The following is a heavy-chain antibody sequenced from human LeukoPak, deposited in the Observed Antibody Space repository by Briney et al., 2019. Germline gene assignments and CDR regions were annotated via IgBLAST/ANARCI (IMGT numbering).Heavy chain of an antibody. CDR1: GGSISSYY. CDR3: ARDAGPWQQLGVFDP. CDR2: IYTSGST. Sequence: SETLSLTCTVFGGSISSYYWSWIRQPAGKGLEWIGRIYTSGSTNYNPSLKSRATMSVDTSKNQFSLKLSSVTAADTAVYYCARDAGPWQQLGVFDPWGQGTLVTVSS. D-gene: IGHD6-13*01. J-gene: IGHJ5*02. V-gene: IGHV4-4*07.